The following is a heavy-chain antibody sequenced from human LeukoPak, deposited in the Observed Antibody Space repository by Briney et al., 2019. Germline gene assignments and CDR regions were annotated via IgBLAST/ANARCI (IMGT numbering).Heavy chain of an antibody. CDR1: GVSISSSSYY. D-gene: IGHD3-16*02. J-gene: IGHJ4*02. CDR3: ASEIMITFGGVIVKGFDY. CDR2: IYYSGST. V-gene: IGHV4-39*07. Sequence: SETLSLTCTVSGVSISSSSYYWGWIRQPPGKGLEWIGSIYYSGSTYYNPSLKSRITISVDTSKNQFSLKLSSVTAADTAVYYCASEIMITFGGVIVKGFDYWGQGTLVTVSS.